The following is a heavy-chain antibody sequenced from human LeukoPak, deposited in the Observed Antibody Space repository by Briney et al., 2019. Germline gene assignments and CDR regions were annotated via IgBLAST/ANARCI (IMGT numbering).Heavy chain of an antibody. D-gene: IGHD1-26*01. CDR3: ARREVGATVLDY. Sequence: GESLKISCKGSGYSSPSYWIGWVRPMPGKGLEWMGIIYPGDSDTRYSASFQGQVTISADKSISTAYLQWSSLKASDTAMYYCARREVGATVLDYWGQGTLVTVSS. V-gene: IGHV5-51*01. J-gene: IGHJ4*02. CDR1: GYSSPSYW. CDR2: IYPGDSDT.